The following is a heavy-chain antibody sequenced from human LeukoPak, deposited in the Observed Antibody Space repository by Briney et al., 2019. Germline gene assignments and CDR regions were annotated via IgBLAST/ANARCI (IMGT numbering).Heavy chain of an antibody. Sequence: ASVKVSCKASGYTFTGYYMHWVRQAPGQGLEWMGWINPNSGGTNYAQKFQGRVTMTRDTSISTAYMELSRLRSEDTAVYYCAREETYYYDSSGYCAFDYWGQGTLVTVSS. V-gene: IGHV1-2*02. J-gene: IGHJ4*02. CDR3: AREETYYYDSSGYCAFDY. D-gene: IGHD3-22*01. CDR2: INPNSGGT. CDR1: GYTFTGYY.